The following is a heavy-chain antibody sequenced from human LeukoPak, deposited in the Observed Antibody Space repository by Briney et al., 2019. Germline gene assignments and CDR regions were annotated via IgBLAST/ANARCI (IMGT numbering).Heavy chain of an antibody. J-gene: IGHJ4*02. V-gene: IGHV4-34*01. CDR3: ATDSQSSVYYF. CDR1: GASFSLYH. CDR2: VNRWGRT. Sequence: SETLSLTCGVHGASFSLYHWSSIRQSPGQGLEWIGEVNRWGRTNYNPSLESRVTISVDTSKNQFSLNLRSLTAADTAVYYCATDSQSSVYYFWSQGALVTVSS. D-gene: IGHD6-25*01.